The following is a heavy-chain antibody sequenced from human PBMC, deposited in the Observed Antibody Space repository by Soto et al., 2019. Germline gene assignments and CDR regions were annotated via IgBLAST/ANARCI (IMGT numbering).Heavy chain of an antibody. CDR2: INTDGSTT. CDR1: GFTFSTYW. D-gene: IGHD3-10*01. V-gene: IGHV3-74*01. J-gene: IGHJ4*02. Sequence: EVQLVESGGGLVQPGGSLRLSCSASGFTFSTYWMHWVRQAPGKGLVWVSRINTDGSTTTYADSVKGRFTISRDNAKNTLDLQMNSLRVDDTAVYYCARDRVTYGLNFFDYWGQGTLVTVSS. CDR3: ARDRVTYGLNFFDY.